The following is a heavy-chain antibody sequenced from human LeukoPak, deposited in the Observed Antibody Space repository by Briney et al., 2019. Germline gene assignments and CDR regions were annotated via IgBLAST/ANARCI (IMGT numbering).Heavy chain of an antibody. CDR3: ARGSVVPAAIGGVGYFDY. Sequence: GRSLRLSCAAAGFTFSSYGMHWVRQAPGKGLEWVAVIWYDGSNKYYADSVKGRFTISRDNSKNTLYLQMNSLRAEDTAVYYCARGSVVPAAIGGVGYFDYWGQGTLVTVSS. D-gene: IGHD2-2*01. CDR1: GFTFSSYG. J-gene: IGHJ4*02. CDR2: IWYDGSNK. V-gene: IGHV3-33*01.